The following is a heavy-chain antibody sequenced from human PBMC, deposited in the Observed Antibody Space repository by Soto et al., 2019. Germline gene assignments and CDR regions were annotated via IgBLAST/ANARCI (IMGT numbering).Heavy chain of an antibody. J-gene: IGHJ4*02. V-gene: IGHV3-73*02. D-gene: IGHD1-1*01. Sequence: EVQLVESGGGLVQPGGSLKLSCAASGFTFSGSAMHWVCQASGKGLEWVGRIRSKANSYATAYAASVKGRFTISRDDSKNTAYLQINSLKTEDTAVYYCTRHFGNDGGSPGYWGQGTLVTVSS. CDR1: GFTFSGSA. CDR2: IRSKANSYAT. CDR3: TRHFGNDGGSPGY.